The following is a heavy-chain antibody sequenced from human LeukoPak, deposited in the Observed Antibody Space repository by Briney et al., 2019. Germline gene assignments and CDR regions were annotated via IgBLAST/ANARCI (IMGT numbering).Heavy chain of an antibody. J-gene: IGHJ4*02. Sequence: GESLKISCKGSGYSFTSYWIGWVRQMPGKGLEWMGIIYPGDSDTRYSPSFQGQVTISADKSISTAYLQWSSLKASDTAMRYCARRGYDYVWGSYQFDYWGQGTLVTVSS. D-gene: IGHD3-16*02. V-gene: IGHV5-51*01. CDR3: ARRGYDYVWGSYQFDY. CDR2: IYPGDSDT. CDR1: GYSFTSYW.